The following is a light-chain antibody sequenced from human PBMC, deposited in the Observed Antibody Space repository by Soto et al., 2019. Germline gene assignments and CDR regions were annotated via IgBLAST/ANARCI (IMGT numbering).Light chain of an antibody. Sequence: QAVVMQPPSVSGAPGQRVTISCTGSSSNIGAGYDVHWYQQLPGTAPKLLIYVNSNRPSGVPDRFSGSKSGTSASLAITGLQAEDEADYYCQSYDSSLSAVVFGGGTKLTVL. CDR1: SSNIGAGYD. J-gene: IGLJ2*01. CDR3: QSYDSSLSAVV. V-gene: IGLV1-40*01. CDR2: VNS.